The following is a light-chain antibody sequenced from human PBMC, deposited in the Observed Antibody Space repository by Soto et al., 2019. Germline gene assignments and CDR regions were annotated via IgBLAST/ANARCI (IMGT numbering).Light chain of an antibody. Sequence: DIQMTQAPCPLSGSVENRVTITCRASQSIGDLLAWYQQKPGEAPKLLIYKASYLESGVPSRFSGSGSGTEFTLTISSLQTDDLATYYCQHYSAFSVTFGQGTKVDIK. CDR1: QSIGDL. CDR2: KAS. J-gene: IGKJ1*01. CDR3: QHYSAFSVT. V-gene: IGKV1-5*03.